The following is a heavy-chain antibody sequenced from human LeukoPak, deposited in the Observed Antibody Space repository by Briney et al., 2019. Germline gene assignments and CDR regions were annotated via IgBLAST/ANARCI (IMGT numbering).Heavy chain of an antibody. D-gene: IGHD6-19*01. CDR3: ARSGFSTGFYLDF. CDR2: IDTPSGAP. V-gene: IGHV1-2*02. J-gene: IGHJ4*02. CDR1: VYTFTVQF. Sequence: ASVTVSFTCSVYTFTVQFIHWLRQAPGQGGEWVGWIDTPSGAPHYSQKFQERITFTRNTSIATAYMDMHQLQAVDTAVYYCARSGFSTGFYLDFWGQGTPISVSS.